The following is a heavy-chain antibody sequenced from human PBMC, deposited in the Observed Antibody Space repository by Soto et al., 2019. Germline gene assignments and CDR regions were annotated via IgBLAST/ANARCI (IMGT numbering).Heavy chain of an antibody. CDR1: GGSITSTSYY. CDR2: IDYRGNI. V-gene: IGHV4-39*01. Sequence: QLHLQESGPGLVEPSETLSLTCAVSGGSITSTSYYWGWIRQPPGEGLEWIGSIDYRGNIYYNSSLKSRVTMSVDTSKSQFSLNLDSVPAAHSAVYHCARVAALVGAARYSYFDLLGRGTRVSV. J-gene: IGHJ2*01. CDR3: ARVAALVGAARYSYFDL. D-gene: IGHD2-15*01.